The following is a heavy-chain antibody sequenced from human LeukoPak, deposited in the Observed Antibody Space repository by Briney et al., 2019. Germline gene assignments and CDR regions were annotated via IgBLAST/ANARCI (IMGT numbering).Heavy chain of an antibody. Sequence: PGGSLRLSCAASGFTFSSYSMNWVRQSPGKGLEWVSTISGSGGSTYYADSVKGRFTISRDNSKNTLYLQMNSLRAEDTAVYYCAKDRVMVDWGQGTLVTVSS. V-gene: IGHV3-23*01. CDR1: GFTFSSYS. CDR2: ISGSGGST. J-gene: IGHJ4*02. CDR3: AKDRVMVD. D-gene: IGHD2-21*01.